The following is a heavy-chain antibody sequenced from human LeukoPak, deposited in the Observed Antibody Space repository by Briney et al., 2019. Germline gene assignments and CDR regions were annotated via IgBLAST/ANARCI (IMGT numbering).Heavy chain of an antibody. J-gene: IGHJ5*02. CDR2: IWYDGSNE. Sequence: PGGSLRLSCAASGFTFSSYGMHWVRQAPGKGLEWVAVIWYDGSNENYADSVKGRFTISRDNSKNTLYLQMNSLRAEDTAVYYCARVLHFDWLLYHWGQGTLVTVSS. D-gene: IGHD3-9*01. CDR3: ARVLHFDWLLYH. CDR1: GFTFSSYG. V-gene: IGHV3-33*01.